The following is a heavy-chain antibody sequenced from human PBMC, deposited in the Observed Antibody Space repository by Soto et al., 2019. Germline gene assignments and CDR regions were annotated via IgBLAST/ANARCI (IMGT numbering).Heavy chain of an antibody. CDR3: AKARPSGGYYYVEAFDV. CDR2: VSSTGTSP. J-gene: IGHJ3*01. V-gene: IGHV3-23*01. D-gene: IGHD3-22*01. Sequence: GESLRLSCSASGFTFSNYAMSWVRQSPGKGLEWVSGVSSTGTSPYYAGSVQGRFTISRDNSKNMFYLQMKSLRAEDTAIYYCAKARPSGGYYYVEAFDVWGQGTMVTVSS. CDR1: GFTFSNYA.